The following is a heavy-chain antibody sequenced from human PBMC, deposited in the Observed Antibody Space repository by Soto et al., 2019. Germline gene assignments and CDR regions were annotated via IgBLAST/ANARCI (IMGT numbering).Heavy chain of an antibody. Sequence: ASVKVSFKVSGYTLTELSMHWVRQAPGKGLERKGGFDPEDGETIYAQKFQGRVTMTEDTSTDTAYMELSILRSEDTAVYFCATGSIRITMMDDAFDIWGQGTMVTVSS. CDR3: ATGSIRITMMDDAFDI. CDR1: GYTLTELS. J-gene: IGHJ3*02. V-gene: IGHV1-24*01. CDR2: FDPEDGET. D-gene: IGHD3-22*01.